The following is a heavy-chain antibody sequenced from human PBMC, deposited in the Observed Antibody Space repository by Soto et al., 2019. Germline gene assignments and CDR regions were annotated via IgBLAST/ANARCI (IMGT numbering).Heavy chain of an antibody. D-gene: IGHD2-15*01. CDR2: IFHGGDT. V-gene: IGHV4-38-2*01. CDR3: ARARWYDAFDV. CDR1: GFFISSGNY. Sequence: SETLSLTCAVSGFFISSGNYWGWIRKPPGKGLEWIGSIFHGGDTYYNPSLKSRVTISVDMSKNQFSLKLNSVTAADTSVYYCARARWYDAFDVWGQGTVVTVSS. J-gene: IGHJ3*01.